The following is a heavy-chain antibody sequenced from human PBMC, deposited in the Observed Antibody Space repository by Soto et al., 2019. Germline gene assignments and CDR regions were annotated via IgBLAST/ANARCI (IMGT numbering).Heavy chain of an antibody. Sequence: SDTLSLTFAVSSGSISSGGYSWSWIRQPPGKGLEWIGYIYHSGSTYYNPSLKSRVTISVDRSKNQFSLKLSSVTAADTAVYYCARVPGTWGQGTLVTVSS. CDR1: SGSISSGGYS. CDR2: IYHSGST. CDR3: ARVPGT. J-gene: IGHJ5*02. V-gene: IGHV4-30-2*01.